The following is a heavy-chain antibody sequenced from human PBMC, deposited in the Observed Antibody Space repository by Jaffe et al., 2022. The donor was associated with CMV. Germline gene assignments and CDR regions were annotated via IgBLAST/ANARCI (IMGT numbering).Heavy chain of an antibody. Sequence: QVHLVQSGADVKRPGASVKVSCQTSGYTFINYYIHWVRQAPGQGLEWMGWIDPNTGATRFAEKFQERVSLTRDTSISTAYMEMTTLKFDDTAVYYCAAEPRPFGVISVFKSWGQGTQVTVSS. CDR1: GYTFINYY. J-gene: IGHJ4*02. D-gene: IGHD3-3*01. CDR3: AAEPRPFGVISVFKS. V-gene: IGHV1-2*02. CDR2: IDPNTGAT.